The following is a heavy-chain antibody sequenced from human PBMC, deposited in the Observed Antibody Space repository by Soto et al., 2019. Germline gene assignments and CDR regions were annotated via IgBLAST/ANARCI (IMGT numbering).Heavy chain of an antibody. CDR3: ARGRHYGSYYYDGMDV. CDR1: GFTFSSYW. D-gene: IGHD3-10*01. Sequence: EVQLLESGGGLVQPGGSLRLSCAASGFTFSSYWMSWVRQAPGKGLEWVANIKQDGSEKYYVDSVKGRFTLSRDNAKNSLYLQMNSLRAEDTAVYYCARGRHYGSYYYDGMDVWGQGTTVPVSS. CDR2: IKQDGSEK. V-gene: IGHV3-7*03. J-gene: IGHJ6*02.